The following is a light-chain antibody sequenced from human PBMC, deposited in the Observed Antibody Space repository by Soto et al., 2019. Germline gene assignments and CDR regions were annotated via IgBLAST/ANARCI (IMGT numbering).Light chain of an antibody. J-gene: IGKJ4*01. CDR3: QQCNNWPFT. CDR2: TAS. V-gene: IGKV3-15*01. CDR1: QRISSN. Sequence: EILMTQSPATLSVSPGERATLSCRASQRISSNLAWYQQRPGQAPRLLIYTASTRATGVPARFSGSGSETEFSLTISSLQPEDSAVYYCQQCNNWPFTFGGGTKVEIK.